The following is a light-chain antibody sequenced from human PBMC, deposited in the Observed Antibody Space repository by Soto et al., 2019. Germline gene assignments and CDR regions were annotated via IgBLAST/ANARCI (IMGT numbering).Light chain of an antibody. CDR3: LQDFNYPFN. V-gene: IGKV1-6*01. Sequence: AIQMTQSPTSLSASVGDRVTITCRASQGIRDDLGWYQQKPGKAPKLLIFAASSLESGVPSRFSGRGSGTDFTLTISSLQPEAVATYYCLQDFNYPFNFGQGTKLEIK. CDR1: QGIRDD. CDR2: AAS. J-gene: IGKJ2*01.